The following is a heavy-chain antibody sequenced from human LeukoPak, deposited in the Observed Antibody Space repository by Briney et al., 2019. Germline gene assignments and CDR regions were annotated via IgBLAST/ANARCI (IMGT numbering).Heavy chain of an antibody. J-gene: IGHJ4*02. CDR2: IYYSGST. Sequence: PSETLSLTCTVSGGSISSGGYYWSWIRQHPGKGLEWIGYIYYSGSTYYNPSLKSRVTISVDTSKNQFSLKLSSVTAADTAVYYCARSDTAMKFDYWGQGTLVTVSS. CDR3: ARSDTAMKFDY. CDR1: GGSISSGGYY. D-gene: IGHD5-18*01. V-gene: IGHV4-31*03.